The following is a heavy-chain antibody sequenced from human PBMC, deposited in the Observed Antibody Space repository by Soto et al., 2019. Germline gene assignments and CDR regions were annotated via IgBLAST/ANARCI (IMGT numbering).Heavy chain of an antibody. CDR2: ISYDGSNK. CDR1: GFTFSSYG. J-gene: IGHJ4*02. V-gene: IGHV3-30*18. CDR3: AKGSYLD. D-gene: IGHD1-26*01. Sequence: QVQLVESGGGVVQPGRSLRLSCAASGFTFSSYGMHWVRQAPGKGLEWVAVISYDGSNKYYADSVKGRFTISRDNSKNTLYLQMNSLRAEDTAVYYCAKGSYLDWGQGTLVTVSS.